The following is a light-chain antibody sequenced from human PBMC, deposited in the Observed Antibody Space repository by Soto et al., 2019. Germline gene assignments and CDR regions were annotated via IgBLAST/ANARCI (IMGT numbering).Light chain of an antibody. V-gene: IGKV3-20*01. Sequence: DIVLTQCPGTLSLSPGERATLSCRASQSVSSNFSAWYQQKPGQAPRLLIYGASSRATGIPDRFSGSGSGTDFTLTINRLETADFAVYYCQYYGSSSTFGQGTKVDIK. CDR1: QSVSSNF. J-gene: IGKJ1*01. CDR2: GAS. CDR3: QYYGSSST.